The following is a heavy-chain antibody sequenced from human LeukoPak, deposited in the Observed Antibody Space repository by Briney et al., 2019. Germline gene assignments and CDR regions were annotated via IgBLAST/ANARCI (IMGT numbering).Heavy chain of an antibody. J-gene: IGHJ4*02. CDR2: IRYDGSNK. CDR3: AKDTNWVFDY. V-gene: IGHV3-30*02. D-gene: IGHD7-27*01. Sequence: PGGSLRLSCAASAFTFSSYGMHWVRQTPGKGLEWVAFIRYDGSNKYYADSVKGRFTISRDNSKNTLYLQMNSLRAEDTAVYYCAKDTNWVFDYWGQGTLVTVSS. CDR1: AFTFSSYG.